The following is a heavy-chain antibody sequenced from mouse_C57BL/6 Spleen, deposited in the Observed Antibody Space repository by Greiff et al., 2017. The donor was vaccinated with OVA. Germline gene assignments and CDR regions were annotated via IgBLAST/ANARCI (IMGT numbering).Heavy chain of an antibody. D-gene: IGHD2-14*01. J-gene: IGHJ2*01. Sequence: EVMLVESGEGLVKPGGSLKLSCAASGFTFSSYAMSWVRQTPEKRLEWVAYISSGGDYIYYADTVKGRFTISRDNARNTLYLQMSSLKSEDTAMYYCTRDQGTSYYFDYWGQGTTLTVSS. V-gene: IGHV5-9-1*02. CDR1: GFTFSSYA. CDR2: ISSGGDYI. CDR3: TRDQGTSYYFDY.